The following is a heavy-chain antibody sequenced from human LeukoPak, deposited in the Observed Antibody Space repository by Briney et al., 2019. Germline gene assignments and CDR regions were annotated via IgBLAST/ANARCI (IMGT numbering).Heavy chain of an antibody. CDR1: GFTFSNFA. CDR2: ISYDGSNK. Sequence: GGSLRLSCAVSGFTFSNFAMHWVRQAPGKGLEWVTVISYDGSNKFYADSVKGRFTISRDNSKNTLYLQMNSLRVEDTAIYYCARFYYDYVWGSYAYDYWGQGTLVTVSS. V-gene: IGHV3-30-3*01. D-gene: IGHD3-16*01. J-gene: IGHJ4*02. CDR3: ARFYYDYVWGSYAYDY.